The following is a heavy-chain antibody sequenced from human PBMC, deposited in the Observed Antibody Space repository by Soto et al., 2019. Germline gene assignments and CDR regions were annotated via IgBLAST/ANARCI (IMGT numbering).Heavy chain of an antibody. Sequence: PGGSLRLSCAASGFTFSSYAMSWVRQAPGKGLEWVSAISGSGGSTYYADSVKGRFTISRDNSKNTLYLQMNSLRAEDTAVYYCAKPLLTGYYSVLRGYYYYGMDVWGQGTTVTVSS. CDR3: AKPLLTGYYSVLRGYYYYGMDV. CDR1: GFTFSSYA. V-gene: IGHV3-23*01. CDR2: ISGSGGST. J-gene: IGHJ6*02. D-gene: IGHD3-9*01.